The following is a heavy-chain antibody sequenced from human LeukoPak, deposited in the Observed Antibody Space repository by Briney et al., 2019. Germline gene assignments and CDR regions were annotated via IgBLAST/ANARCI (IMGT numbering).Heavy chain of an antibody. CDR3: ARRGPSGLRKTQYFQH. V-gene: IGHV4-34*01. D-gene: IGHD5-12*01. CDR1: GGSFSGYY. CDR2: INHSGST. Sequence: SGTLSLTCAVYGGSFSGYYWSWIRQPPGKGLEWIGEINHSGSTNYNPFLKSRVTISVDTSKNQFSLKLSSVTAADTAVYYCARRGPSGLRKTQYFQHWGQGTLVTVSS. J-gene: IGHJ1*01.